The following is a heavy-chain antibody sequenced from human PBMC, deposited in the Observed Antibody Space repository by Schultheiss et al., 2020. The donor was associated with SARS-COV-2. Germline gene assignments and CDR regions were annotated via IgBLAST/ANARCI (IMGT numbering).Heavy chain of an antibody. CDR2: ISSSSSYI. Sequence: GESLKISCAASGFTFSSYSMNWVRQAPGKGLEWVSSISSSSSYIYYADSVKGRFTISRDNAKNSLYLQMNSLRAEDTAVYYCARDWVLWGRRPSWSGYGMDVWGQGTTVTVSS. D-gene: IGHD3-10*01. CDR3: ARDWVLWGRRPSWSGYGMDV. J-gene: IGHJ6*02. V-gene: IGHV3-21*01. CDR1: GFTFSSYS.